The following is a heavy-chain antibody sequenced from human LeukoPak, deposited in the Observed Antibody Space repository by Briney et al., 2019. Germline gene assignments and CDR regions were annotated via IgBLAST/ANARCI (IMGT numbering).Heavy chain of an antibody. CDR2: IGTAGDT. Sequence: GSLRLSCTASGFTFSSYDMHWVRQGTGKGLEWVSAIGTAGDTYYGGSVKGRFTISRENAKNSLYPQMNSLRAGDTAVYYCARVAAAGKGFDHWGQGTLVTVSS. D-gene: IGHD6-13*01. V-gene: IGHV3-13*01. CDR1: GFTFSSYD. J-gene: IGHJ4*02. CDR3: ARVAAAGKGFDH.